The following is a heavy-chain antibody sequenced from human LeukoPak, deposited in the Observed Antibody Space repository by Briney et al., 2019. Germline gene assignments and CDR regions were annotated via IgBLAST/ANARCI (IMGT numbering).Heavy chain of an antibody. Sequence: SETLSLTCAVYGGSFSGYYWSWIRQPPGKGLEWTGEINHSGSTNYNPSLKSRVTISVDTSKNQFSLKLSSVTAADTAVYYCARVVRGEARYYYYYMDVWGKGTTVTVSS. CDR3: ARVVRGEARYYYYYMDV. J-gene: IGHJ6*03. CDR1: GGSFSGYY. D-gene: IGHD3-16*01. CDR2: INHSGST. V-gene: IGHV4-34*01.